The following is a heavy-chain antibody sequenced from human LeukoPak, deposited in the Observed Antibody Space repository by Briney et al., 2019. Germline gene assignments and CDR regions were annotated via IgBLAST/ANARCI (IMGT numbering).Heavy chain of an antibody. CDR3: AREVTTGGAFDI. CDR1: GFTVSSNY. CDR2: IYSAGST. V-gene: IGHV3-66*02. D-gene: IGHD4-17*01. J-gene: IGHJ3*02. Sequence: GGSLRLSCAASGFTVSSNYMSWVRQAPGKGLEWVSVIYSAGSTYYADSVKGRFTISRDNSKNTLYLQMNSLRAEETAVYYCAREVTTGGAFDIWGQGTMVTVSS.